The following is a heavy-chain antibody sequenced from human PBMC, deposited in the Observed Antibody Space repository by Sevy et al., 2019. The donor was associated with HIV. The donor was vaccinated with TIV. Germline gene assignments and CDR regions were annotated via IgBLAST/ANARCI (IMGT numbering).Heavy chain of an antibody. CDR1: GFTFSSYS. D-gene: IGHD3-10*01. CDR2: ISSRNIYI. J-gene: IGHJ4*02. CDR3: ARGVGVVGGVIDS. V-gene: IGHV3-21*01. Sequence: GGSLRLSCAASGFTFSSYSMNWVRQAPGKGLEWVSSISSRNIYIYYVHSVKGRFTISRDNAKNSLDLQMNSLRAEDTAVYYCARGVGVVGGVIDSWGQGTLVTVSS.